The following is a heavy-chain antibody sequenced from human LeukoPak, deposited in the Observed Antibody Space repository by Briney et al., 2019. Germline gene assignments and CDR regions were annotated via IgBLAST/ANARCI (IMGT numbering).Heavy chain of an antibody. Sequence: GESLQISCKGSGYSFTSYWIGWVRQMPGKGLEWMGIIYPGDPDTRYSPSFQGQVTISADKSISTAYLQWSSLKASDTAMYYCASSSKAAKSTSSYGMDVWGQGTTVTVSS. CDR1: GYSFTSYW. J-gene: IGHJ6*02. CDR3: ASSSKAAKSTSSYGMDV. CDR2: IYPGDPDT. D-gene: IGHD2-2*01. V-gene: IGHV5-51*01.